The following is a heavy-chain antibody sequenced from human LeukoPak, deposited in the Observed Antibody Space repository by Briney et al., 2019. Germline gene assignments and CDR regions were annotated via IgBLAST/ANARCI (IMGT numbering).Heavy chain of an antibody. Sequence: PGGSLRLSCAASGFTFSSYAMHWVRQAPGKGLEWVAVISYDGSNKYYADSVKGRFTISRDNSKNTLYLQMNSLRAEDTAVYYCAREGGAVAGLDYWGQGTLVTVSS. V-gene: IGHV3-30*04. J-gene: IGHJ4*02. CDR3: AREGGAVAGLDY. CDR1: GFTFSSYA. CDR2: ISYDGSNK. D-gene: IGHD6-19*01.